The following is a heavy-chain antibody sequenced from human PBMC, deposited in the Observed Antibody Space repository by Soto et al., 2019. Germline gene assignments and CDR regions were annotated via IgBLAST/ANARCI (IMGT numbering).Heavy chain of an antibody. J-gene: IGHJ4*02. V-gene: IGHV4-31*03. D-gene: IGHD1-26*01. CDR1: GGSISSGGYY. Sequence: QVQLQESGPGLVKPSQTLSLTCTVSGGSISSGGYYWSWIRQHPVKGLEWIGYIYYSGSTSYNPSLRSRLAISLDTSKNQLSLKLTSVTAAATDLYYCVRDRGFWSQGTLVTVSS. CDR3: VRDRGF. CDR2: IYYSGST.